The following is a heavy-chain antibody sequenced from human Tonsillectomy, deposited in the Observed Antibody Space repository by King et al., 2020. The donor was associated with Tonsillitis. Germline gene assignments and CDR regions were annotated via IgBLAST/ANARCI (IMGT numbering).Heavy chain of an antibody. CDR3: ARGRDYYGSGSYYTYYYYGMDV. Sequence: VQLPQWGAGLLKPSETLSLTCAVYGGSFSGYYWSWIRQPPGKGLEWIGEINHSGSTNYNPSLKSRVTISVDTSKNQFSLKLSSVTAADTAVYYCARGRDYYGSGSYYTYYYYGMDVWGQGTTVTVSS. V-gene: IGHV4-34*01. CDR1: GGSFSGYY. D-gene: IGHD3-10*01. J-gene: IGHJ6*02. CDR2: INHSGST.